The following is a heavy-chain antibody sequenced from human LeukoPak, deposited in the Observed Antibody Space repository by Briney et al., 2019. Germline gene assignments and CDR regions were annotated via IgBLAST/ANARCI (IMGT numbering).Heavy chain of an antibody. CDR2: INWNGGGA. Sequence: PGGTLRLSCAASGFTPDDYGISWVGQAPGQGREWVSGINWNGGGAAYADSGKGRFTISRDTAQNYVYLQMDMLRAEGISLYYCARDQTRVTGSVGYWGQGTLVTVSS. J-gene: IGHJ4*02. CDR3: ARDQTRVTGSVGY. V-gene: IGHV3-20*04. D-gene: IGHD1-20*01. CDR1: GFTPDDYG.